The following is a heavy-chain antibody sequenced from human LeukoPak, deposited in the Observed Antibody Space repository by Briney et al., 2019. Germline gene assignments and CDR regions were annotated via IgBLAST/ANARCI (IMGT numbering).Heavy chain of an antibody. CDR2: MNPNSGNT. CDR3: ARATPGGLHGYSFDY. CDR1: GYTFKNYD. Sequence: ASVKVSCKASGYTFKNYDINWVRQATGQGLEWMGWMNPNSGNTGFAQKFQDRVSMTRDTSINTTSMDLTSLRSGDTAVYYCARATPGGLHGYSFDYWGQGTVVTVYS. V-gene: IGHV1-8*02. J-gene: IGHJ4*02. D-gene: IGHD5-24*01.